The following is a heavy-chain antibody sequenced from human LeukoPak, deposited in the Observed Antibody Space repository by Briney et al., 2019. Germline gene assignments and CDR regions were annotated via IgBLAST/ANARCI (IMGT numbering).Heavy chain of an antibody. D-gene: IGHD2-2*01. CDR2: INHSGNT. J-gene: IGHJ4*02. CDR3: ARVPGRPADVFDH. Sequence: SETLSLTCAVYSGSLSGSSWNWIRQPPGKGLEWIGEINHSGNTNYNPSLKSRLTISADTSKNQFSLKLSSVTAADTAFYYCARVPGRPADVFDHWGQGTLVTVSS. CDR1: SGSLSGSS. V-gene: IGHV4-34*01.